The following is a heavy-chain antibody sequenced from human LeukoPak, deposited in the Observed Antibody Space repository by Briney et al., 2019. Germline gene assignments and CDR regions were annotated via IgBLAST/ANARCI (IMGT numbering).Heavy chain of an antibody. J-gene: IGHJ6*03. CDR2: TSAYDGNT. CDR1: GYTFTSYG. CDR3: ARGLLGGLQTLEYYYYYYMDV. V-gene: IGHV1-18*01. D-gene: IGHD3-16*01. Sequence: ASVNVSCKASGYTFTSYGISWVRQAPGQGLEWMGWTSAYDGNTNYAQKFQGRVTITRDTSASTAYMELSSLRSEDTAVYYCARGLLGGLQTLEYYYYYYMDVWGKGTTVTVSS.